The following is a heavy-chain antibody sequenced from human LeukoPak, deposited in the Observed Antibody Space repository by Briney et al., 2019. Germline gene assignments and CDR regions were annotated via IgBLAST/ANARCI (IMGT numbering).Heavy chain of an antibody. J-gene: IGHJ4*02. Sequence: GGSLRLSCAASGFTFSSYWMSRVRQAPGQGLEWVANIKQDGSEKYYVDSVKGRFTISRDNAKNSLYLQMNSLRAEDTAVYYCARDRGYLPSGVIDYWGQGTLVTVSS. CDR1: GFTFSSYW. CDR3: ARDRGYLPSGVIDY. CDR2: IKQDGSEK. V-gene: IGHV3-7*01. D-gene: IGHD3-22*01.